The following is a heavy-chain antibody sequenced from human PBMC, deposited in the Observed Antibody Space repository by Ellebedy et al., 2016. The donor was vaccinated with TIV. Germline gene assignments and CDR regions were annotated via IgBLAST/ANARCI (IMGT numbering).Heavy chain of an antibody. CDR1: SGDSVSGDSISSYF. CDR2: IYYGGSA. V-gene: IGHV4-59*12. Sequence: SETLSLTCSVSGDSVSGDSISSYFWSWIRQPPGKGLEWVGYIYYGGSATYNPSLKSRVTISVDRSNNLFSLRLSSVTAADTAVYYCARGQISGYNNDWTWGMDVWGQGTTVTVSS. D-gene: IGHD6-19*01. CDR3: ARGQISGYNNDWTWGMDV. J-gene: IGHJ6*02.